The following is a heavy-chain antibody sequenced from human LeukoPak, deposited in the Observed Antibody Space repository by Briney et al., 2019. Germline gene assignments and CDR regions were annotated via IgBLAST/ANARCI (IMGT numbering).Heavy chain of an antibody. Sequence: ASVKVSCKASGYTFTGYYMHWVRQAPGQGLEWMGRINPNSGGTNYAQKFQGRVTMTRDTSTSTVYMELSSLRSEDTAVYYCAWGYYDFWSGKGESFDYWGQGTLVTVSS. CDR3: AWGYYDFWSGKGESFDY. CDR2: INPNSGGT. V-gene: IGHV1-2*06. CDR1: GYTFTGYY. J-gene: IGHJ4*02. D-gene: IGHD3-3*01.